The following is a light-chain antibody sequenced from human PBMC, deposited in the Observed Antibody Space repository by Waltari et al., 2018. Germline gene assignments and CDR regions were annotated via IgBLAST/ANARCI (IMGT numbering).Light chain of an antibody. V-gene: IGLV2-23*03. CDR3: CSNVGSSVF. CDR1: NSNVGSYNL. Sequence: QPALTQPASVSGSPGQSITISCPGFNSNVGSYNLVSWYQKHPGKAPKLLIYEGNRRPSGVSNRFSGSKSDNTASLTLSGLQAEDEADYYCCSNVGSSVFFGGGTKLTVL. J-gene: IGLJ2*01. CDR2: EGN.